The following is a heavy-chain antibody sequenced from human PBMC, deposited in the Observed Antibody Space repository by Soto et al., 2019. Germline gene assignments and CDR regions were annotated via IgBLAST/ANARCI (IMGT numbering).Heavy chain of an antibody. D-gene: IGHD3-10*02. J-gene: IGHJ2*01. CDR3: ARGRVSIVRGWYFDL. CDR2: ISYDGSNK. CDR1: GFTFSSYA. V-gene: IGHV3-30-3*01. Sequence: QVQLVESGGGVVQPGRSLRLSCAASGFTFSSYAMHWVRQAPGKGLEGVAVISYDGSNKYYADFVKCRFTIARDTSKNTLYLQMNSLRAEETAVYYCARGRVSIVRGWYFDLWGRGTLVTVAS.